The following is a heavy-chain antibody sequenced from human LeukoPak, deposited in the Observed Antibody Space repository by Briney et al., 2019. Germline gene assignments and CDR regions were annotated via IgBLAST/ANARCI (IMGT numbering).Heavy chain of an antibody. CDR1: GFTFSSYG. J-gene: IGHJ4*02. Sequence: PGGTLRLSCAASGFTFSSYGMSWVRQAPGKGLEWASAISGSGGSTYYADSVKGRFTISRDNSKNTLYLQMNSLRAEDTAVYYCAKDGGVVPDYFDYWGQGTLVTVSS. D-gene: IGHD2-15*01. V-gene: IGHV3-23*01. CDR2: ISGSGGST. CDR3: AKDGGVVPDYFDY.